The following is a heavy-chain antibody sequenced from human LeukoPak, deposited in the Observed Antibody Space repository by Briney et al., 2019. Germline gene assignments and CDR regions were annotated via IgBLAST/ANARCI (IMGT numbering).Heavy chain of an antibody. V-gene: IGHV3-23*01. CDR3: AKGYQLLFYYYYYMDV. D-gene: IGHD2-2*01. J-gene: IGHJ6*03. CDR2: ISGSSST. CDR1: GFTFNNYA. Sequence: GGSLRLSCAASGFTFNNYAMSWVRQAPGKGLEWVSGISGSSSTYHADSVKGRFTISRDNSKNTFYLQMNSLRAEDTAVYYCAKGYQLLFYYYYYMDVWGKGTTVTVSS.